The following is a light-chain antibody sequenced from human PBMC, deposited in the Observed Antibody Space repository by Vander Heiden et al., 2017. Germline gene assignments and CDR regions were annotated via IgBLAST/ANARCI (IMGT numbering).Light chain of an antibody. CDR3: QQSYITPFT. J-gene: IGKJ4*01. V-gene: IGKV1-39*01. CDR2: TAS. Sequence: DIQMTQSPSSLSASVVDRVTITCRASQSISSYLIWYQQKPGKAPNLLIYTASTLQRGVPSRFSGGGSGTDFTLTISNLQPEDFATYYCQQSYITPFTFGGGTKVEIK. CDR1: QSISSY.